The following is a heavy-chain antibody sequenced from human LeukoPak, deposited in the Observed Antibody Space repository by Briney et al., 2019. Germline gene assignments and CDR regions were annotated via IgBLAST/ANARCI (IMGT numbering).Heavy chain of an antibody. CDR2: ISSSSSYI. CDR1: GFTFSSCS. J-gene: IGHJ4*02. V-gene: IGHV3-21*01. Sequence: GGSLRLSCAASGFTFSSCSMNWVRQAPGKGLEWVSSISSSSSYIYYADSVKGRFTISRDNAKNSLYLQMNSLRAEDTAVYYCARDQDTATFDYWGQGTLVTVSS. D-gene: IGHD5-18*01. CDR3: ARDQDTATFDY.